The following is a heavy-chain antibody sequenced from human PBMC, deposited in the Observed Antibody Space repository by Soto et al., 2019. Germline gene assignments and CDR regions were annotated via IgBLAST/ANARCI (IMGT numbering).Heavy chain of an antibody. CDR1: GGSINSGGYY. J-gene: IGHJ5*02. V-gene: IGHV4-31*03. CDR2: LYYSGST. CDR3: ARSVFP. Sequence: QVQLQESGPGLMKPSQTLSLTCTVSGGSINSGGYYWSWIRQHPGKGLEWIGYLYYSGSTYYNPSLKSGATIPVDTSKNQLSLKLTSVTAADTAVYYCARSVFPWGQGTLVTVSS.